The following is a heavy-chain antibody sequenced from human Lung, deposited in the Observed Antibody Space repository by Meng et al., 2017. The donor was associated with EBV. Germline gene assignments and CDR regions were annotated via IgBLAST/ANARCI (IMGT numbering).Heavy chain of an antibody. D-gene: IGHD6-13*01. CDR3: ARGDESSSTWYSGEYLQD. Sequence: EVHLVESGGSVVRPGGSLSLSCVASGFTFDDCGMSWVRQAPGKGLEWISGISWNGGSTGYADSVKGRFTISRDNAKNSLYLQMNSLGAEDTALYYCARGDESSSTWYSGEYLQDWGQGTLVTVSS. CDR1: GFTFDDCG. CDR2: ISWNGGST. J-gene: IGHJ1*01. V-gene: IGHV3-20*04.